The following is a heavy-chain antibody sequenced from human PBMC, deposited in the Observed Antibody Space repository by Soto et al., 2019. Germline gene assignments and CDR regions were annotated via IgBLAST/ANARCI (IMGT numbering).Heavy chain of an antibody. J-gene: IGHJ5*02. CDR2: ISGSGGST. D-gene: IGHD6-13*01. CDR3: AKVPYSSSWYPWWFDP. CDR1: GFKFRSYA. Sequence: PVGSMRLSSAASGFKFRSYAMSWVRKARRKGLEWVSAISGSGGSTYYADSVKGRFNISRDNSKNTLYLQMNSLRAEDTAVYYCAKVPYSSSWYPWWFDPWGQGILVTVSS. V-gene: IGHV3-23*01.